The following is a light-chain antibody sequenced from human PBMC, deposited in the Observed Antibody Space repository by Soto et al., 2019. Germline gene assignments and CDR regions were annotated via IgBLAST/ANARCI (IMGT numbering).Light chain of an antibody. CDR2: RTS. Sequence: EIVMTQSPGTLSVSPGEKVTLSCRASQGVDRNLAWFQQKPGQAPSLLINRTSTRAAAVPRRFSGSRSGTEFTRTISTHQSEDFAVYYCQQYKDWPPYTSGQGTKLE. CDR3: QQYKDWPPYT. J-gene: IGKJ2*01. CDR1: QGVDRN. V-gene: IGKV3-15*01.